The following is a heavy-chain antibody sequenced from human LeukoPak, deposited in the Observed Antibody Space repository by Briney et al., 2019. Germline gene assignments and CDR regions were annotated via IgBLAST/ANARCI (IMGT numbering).Heavy chain of an antibody. CDR3: ARGHLYGVLDY. CDR1: GGSFSGYY. CDR2: INHSGST. D-gene: IGHD4-17*01. Sequence: SETLSLTCDVYGGSFSGYYWSWIRQPPGKGLEWIGEINHSGSTNHNPSLKSRVTISVDTSKNQFSLKLSSVTAADTAVYYCARGHLYGVLDYWGQGTLVTVSS. J-gene: IGHJ4*02. V-gene: IGHV4-34*01.